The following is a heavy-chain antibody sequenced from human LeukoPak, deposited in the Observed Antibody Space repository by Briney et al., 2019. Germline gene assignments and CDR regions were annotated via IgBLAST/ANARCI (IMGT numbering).Heavy chain of an antibody. CDR2: IIPIFGTA. J-gene: IGHJ4*02. V-gene: IGHV1-69*05. CDR3: ARDRLHFDY. D-gene: IGHD4-11*01. CDR1: GGTFSSYA. Sequence: SVKVSCKASGGTFSSYAISWVRQAPGQGLEWMGGIIPIFGTANYAQKLQGRVTMTTDTSTSTAYMELRSLRSDDTAVYYCARDRLHFDYWGQGTLVTVSS.